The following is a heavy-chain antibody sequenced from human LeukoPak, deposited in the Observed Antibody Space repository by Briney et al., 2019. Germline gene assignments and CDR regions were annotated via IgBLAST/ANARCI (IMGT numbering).Heavy chain of an antibody. CDR2: VYYTGST. CDR1: GASISPHY. V-gene: IGHV4-59*11. J-gene: IGHJ4*02. Sequence: PSETLSLTCSVSGASISPHYWTWIRQPPGRGLEWIGYVYYTGSTTYNSSLKSRVTMSVDTATNQFTLELSSVTAADTAVYYCARGTKTGNTGYDWSYWGQGSLVTVSS. D-gene: IGHD5-12*01. CDR3: ARGTKTGNTGYDWSY.